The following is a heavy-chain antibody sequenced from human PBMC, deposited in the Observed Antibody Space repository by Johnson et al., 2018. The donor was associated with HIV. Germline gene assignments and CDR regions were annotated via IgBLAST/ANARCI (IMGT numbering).Heavy chain of an antibody. J-gene: IGHJ3*02. V-gene: IGHV3-30*02. D-gene: IGHD3-16*01. CDR3: AKDMGVTHAFDI. CDR1: GFTFSSYG. Sequence: QVQLVESGGGVVQPGRSLRLSCAASGFTFSSYGMHWVRQAPGKGLEWVAFIRYDGSNKYYGDSVKGRFTISRDYSMNTLFLQMNSLRAEDTALYYCAKDMGVTHAFDIWGQGTMVTVSS. CDR2: IRYDGSNK.